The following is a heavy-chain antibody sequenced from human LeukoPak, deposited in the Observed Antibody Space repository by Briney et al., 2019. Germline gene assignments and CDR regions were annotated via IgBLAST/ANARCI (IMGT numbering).Heavy chain of an antibody. J-gene: IGHJ4*02. D-gene: IGHD1-26*01. CDR2: IYYSGST. CDR3: ARHGDGESGSYYPLGY. Sequence: NPSETLSLTCTVSGGSISGSSYYWGWIRQPPGKGLEWIGSIYYSGSTYYNPSLKSRVTISVDTSKNQFSLKLSSVTAADTAVYYCARHGDGESGSYYPLGYWGQGTLVTVSS. CDR1: GGSISGSSYY. V-gene: IGHV4-39*01.